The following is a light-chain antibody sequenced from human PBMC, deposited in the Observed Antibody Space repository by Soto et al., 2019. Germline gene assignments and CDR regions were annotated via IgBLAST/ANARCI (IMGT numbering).Light chain of an antibody. CDR1: QSVNNF. Sequence: DIQMTQSPSSLSVSVGDRVTITCRASQSVNNFFNWYQQKPGKAPKLLIYTAAILQTGVPSRFSGSGSGTDFTLTISSLQPEDFATYYCQQGYSIPFTFGGGTKVEIK. V-gene: IGKV1-39*01. J-gene: IGKJ4*01. CDR2: TAA. CDR3: QQGYSIPFT.